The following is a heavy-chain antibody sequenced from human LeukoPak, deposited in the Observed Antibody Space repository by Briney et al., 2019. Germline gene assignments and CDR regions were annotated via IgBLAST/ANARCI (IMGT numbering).Heavy chain of an antibody. V-gene: IGHV1-2*06. CDR1: GYTFTGYY. CDR2: INPNSGGT. CDR3: ARGGGYCSGGSCYPDNWFDP. D-gene: IGHD2-15*01. J-gene: IGHJ5*02. Sequence: ASVKVSCKASGYTFTGYYMHWVRQAPGQGPEWMGRINPNSGGTNYAQKFQGRVTMTRDTSISTAYMELSRLRSDDTAVYYCARGGGYCSGGSCYPDNWFDPWGQGTLVTVSS.